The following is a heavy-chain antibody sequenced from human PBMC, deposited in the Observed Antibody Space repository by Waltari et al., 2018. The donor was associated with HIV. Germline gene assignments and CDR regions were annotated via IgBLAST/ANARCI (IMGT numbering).Heavy chain of an antibody. CDR1: GHTLSELP. CDR3: ATDFSGMVRAYSYYSLDV. D-gene: IGHD3-10*01. J-gene: IGHJ6*02. V-gene: IGHV1-24*01. CDR2: FDPEDDET. Sequence: VQLVQSGAEVKKPGASVKVSCTVSGHTLSELPMHWVRQVPGKGLEWMGNFDPEDDETIYAQKFQGRVTMTEDTSSDTAYMELSSLTSGDTAVYYCATDFSGMVRAYSYYSLDVWGQGTTVTVSS.